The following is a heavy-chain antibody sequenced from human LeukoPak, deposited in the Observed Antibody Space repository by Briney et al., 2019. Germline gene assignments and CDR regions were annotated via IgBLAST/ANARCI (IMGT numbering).Heavy chain of an antibody. CDR2: IYYSGST. CDR3: ARVLRGGNSGYAFDI. Sequence: PSETLSLTCTVSGGSISSSYWSWIRQPPGKGLEWIGYIYYSGSTNYNSSLKSRVTISLDTSKNQFSLKLTPVTAADTAVYYCARVLRGGNSGYAFDIWGQGTMVTVSS. CDR1: GGSISSSY. D-gene: IGHD4-23*01. J-gene: IGHJ3*02. V-gene: IGHV4-59*01.